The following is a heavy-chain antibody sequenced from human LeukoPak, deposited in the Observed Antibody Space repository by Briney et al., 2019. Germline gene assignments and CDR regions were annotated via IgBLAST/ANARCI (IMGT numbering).Heavy chain of an antibody. Sequence: SETLSLTCIVSGDSITSYYWSWIRQPPGKGLEWIGYIYYSESTNYNPSLKSRVTISVDTSKNQFSLKLSSVTAADTAVYYCARDSGIARPRKYYYYGMDVWGQGTTVTVSS. CDR1: GDSITSYY. V-gene: IGHV4-59*01. D-gene: IGHD6-13*01. J-gene: IGHJ6*02. CDR2: IYYSEST. CDR3: ARDSGIARPRKYYYYGMDV.